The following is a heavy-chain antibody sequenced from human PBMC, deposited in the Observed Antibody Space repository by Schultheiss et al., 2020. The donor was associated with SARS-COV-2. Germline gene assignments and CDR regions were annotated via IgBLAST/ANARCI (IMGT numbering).Heavy chain of an antibody. CDR3: ASPGMDSSSWYEYYYYGMDV. CDR1: GYTLTNYY. J-gene: IGHJ6*02. CDR2: INPNSGGT. D-gene: IGHD6-13*01. Sequence: ASVKVSCKAFGYTLTNYYMHWVRQAPGQGLEWMGRINPNSGGTNYAQKFQGRVTMTRDTSISTAYMELSRLRSDDTAVYYCASPGMDSSSWYEYYYYGMDVWGQGTTVTVAS. V-gene: IGHV1-2*06.